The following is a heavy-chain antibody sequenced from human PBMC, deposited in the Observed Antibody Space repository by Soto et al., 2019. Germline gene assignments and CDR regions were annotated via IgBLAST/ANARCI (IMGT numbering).Heavy chain of an antibody. CDR2: ISWNSGII. J-gene: IGHJ4*02. Sequence: EVQLVESGGGLVQPGRSLRLSCAASGFTFDDYAMHWVRQAPGKGLEWVSGISWNSGIIDYADSVKGRFTISRDNAKNSLYLQMNSLRAEDTALYYCAKGYSYGVLELLGYWGQGTLVHVSS. CDR3: AKGYSYGVLELLGY. D-gene: IGHD5-18*01. V-gene: IGHV3-9*01. CDR1: GFTFDDYA.